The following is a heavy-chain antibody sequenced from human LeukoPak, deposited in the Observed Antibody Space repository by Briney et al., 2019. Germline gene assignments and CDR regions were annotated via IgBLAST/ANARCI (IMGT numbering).Heavy chain of an antibody. CDR1: GGSFSGYY. V-gene: IGHV4-34*01. D-gene: IGHD3-22*01. CDR2: SNHSGST. Sequence: PSETLSLTXAVYGGSFSGYYWSWIGQPPGKGLEWIGESNHSGSTNYNPSLKSRVTISVDTSKNQFSLKLSSVTAADTAVYYCARGRRGTMIVVVTSIAFDIWGQGTMVTVSS. J-gene: IGHJ3*02. CDR3: ARGRRGTMIVVVTSIAFDI.